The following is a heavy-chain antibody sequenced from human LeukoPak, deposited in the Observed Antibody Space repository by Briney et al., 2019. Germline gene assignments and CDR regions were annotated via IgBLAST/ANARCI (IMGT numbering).Heavy chain of an antibody. Sequence: RSSETLSLTCAVYDGSFSAYYWNWVRQPPGKGLEWIGEINHSGSTNYNPTLKSRVTISADTSKNQFSLNVSSVTAADTAVYYCARATSSYFYYMDVWGKGTTVTISS. D-gene: IGHD5-12*01. CDR3: ARATSSYFYYMDV. J-gene: IGHJ6*03. CDR1: DGSFSAYY. V-gene: IGHV4-34*01. CDR2: INHSGST.